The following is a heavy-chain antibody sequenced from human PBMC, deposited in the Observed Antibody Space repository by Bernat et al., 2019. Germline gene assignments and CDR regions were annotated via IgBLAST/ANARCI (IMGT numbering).Heavy chain of an antibody. Sequence: EVQLVESGGGLVQPGGSLRLSRAASGFTFSSYWMHWVRQTPGKGLVWVSRINSDGTVTTYADSVKGRFTISRDNAKNTLYLQMNSLRAEDTAVYYCAKDGQLTPYFYYYMDVWGRGTTVTVSS. CDR1: GFTFSSYW. CDR3: AKDGQLTPYFYYYMDV. CDR2: INSDGTVT. D-gene: IGHD3-10*01. V-gene: IGHV3-74*01. J-gene: IGHJ6*03.